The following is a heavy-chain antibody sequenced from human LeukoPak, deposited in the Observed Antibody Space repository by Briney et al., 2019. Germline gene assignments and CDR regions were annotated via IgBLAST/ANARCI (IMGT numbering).Heavy chain of an antibody. CDR1: GGSFSGYY. CDR3: ARTPQIAARPYYFDS. CDR2: INRRGST. Sequence: PSETLSLTCAVYGGSFSGYYWSWIRQPPGKGLEYIGEINRRGSTNYNPSLKSRVTVSIDTSKNQFSLNLTSVTAADTAVYYCARTPQIAARPYYFDSWGQGTLVTVSS. V-gene: IGHV4-34*01. J-gene: IGHJ4*02. D-gene: IGHD6-6*01.